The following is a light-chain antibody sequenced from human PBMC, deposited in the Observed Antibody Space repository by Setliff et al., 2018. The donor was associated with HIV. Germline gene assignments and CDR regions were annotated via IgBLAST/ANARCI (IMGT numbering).Light chain of an antibody. V-gene: IGLV2-14*03. CDR3: SSYTSSTPLYV. J-gene: IGLJ1*01. Sequence: QSVLTQPASVSGSPGQSITISCTGTSSDVGGYNYVSWYQQHPGKAPKLMIYDVNNRPSGVSNRFSGSKSGNTASLTISGLQAEDEADYYCSSYTSSTPLYVFGAGTKVTV. CDR2: DVN. CDR1: SSDVGGYNY.